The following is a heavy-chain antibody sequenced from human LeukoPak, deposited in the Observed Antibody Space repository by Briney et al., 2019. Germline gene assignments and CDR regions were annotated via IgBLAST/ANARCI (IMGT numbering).Heavy chain of an antibody. D-gene: IGHD3-22*01. Sequence: SGSTNYNPSLKSRVTMSVDTSKNQFSLKLSSVTAADTAAYYCARVEYDSSGYYDVHFDYRGQGTLVTVSS. V-gene: IGHV4-4*07. CDR3: ARVEYDSSGYYDVHFDY. CDR2: SGST. J-gene: IGHJ4*02.